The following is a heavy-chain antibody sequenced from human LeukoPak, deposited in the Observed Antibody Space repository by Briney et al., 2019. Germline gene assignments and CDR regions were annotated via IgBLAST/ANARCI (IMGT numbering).Heavy chain of an antibody. V-gene: IGHV3-7*01. Sequence: GGSLRFSCAASGFTFSSYWMSWVRQAPGKGLEWVANIKQDGSEKYYVDSVKGRFTISRDNAKDSLYLQMNSLRAEDTAVYYCARMYRPGITFGGVIVRGAYYFDYWGQGTLVTVSS. CDR2: IKQDGSEK. D-gene: IGHD3-16*02. J-gene: IGHJ4*02. CDR1: GFTFSSYW. CDR3: ARMYRPGITFGGVIVRGAYYFDY.